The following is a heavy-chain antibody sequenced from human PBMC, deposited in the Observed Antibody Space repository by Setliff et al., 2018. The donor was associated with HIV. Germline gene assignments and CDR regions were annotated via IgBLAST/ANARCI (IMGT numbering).Heavy chain of an antibody. CDR3: ARDGLTVPYCGGDCYDWYFDL. Sequence: ASVKVSCKPSGYAFTAYGLSWVRQAPGQGLEWMGWISTYSDETSYAQNLQGRVTMTTDTSTSTAYMELRSLRSDDTGVYYCARDGLTVPYCGGDCYDWYFDLWGRGTLVTVSS. J-gene: IGHJ2*01. CDR2: ISTYSDET. CDR1: GYAFTAYG. D-gene: IGHD2-21*02. V-gene: IGHV1-18*01.